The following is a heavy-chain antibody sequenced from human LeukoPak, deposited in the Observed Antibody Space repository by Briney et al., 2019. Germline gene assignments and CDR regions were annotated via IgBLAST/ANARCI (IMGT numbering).Heavy chain of an antibody. CDR2: ISSGGETM. D-gene: IGHD6-19*01. J-gene: IGHJ4*02. CDR3: ARVVSSVDY. V-gene: IGHV3-48*03. CDR1: GFTLSPYE. Sequence: GGSLRLSCAASGFTLSPYEMNWVRQAPGKGLEWVSYISSGGETMFYADSVKGRFTIYRDNAKNSLYLQMNSLRVEDTAVYYCARVVSSVDYWGQGTLVTVSS.